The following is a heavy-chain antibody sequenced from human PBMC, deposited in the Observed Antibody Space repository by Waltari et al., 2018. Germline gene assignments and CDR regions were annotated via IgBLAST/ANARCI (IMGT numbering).Heavy chain of an antibody. CDR3: ARAGLIRSGFFDPYDAFDI. CDR2: ISPIFGTA. D-gene: IGHD3-22*01. CDR1: GGTFSSYA. Sequence: QVQLVQSGAEVKKPGSSVKVSCKASGGTFSSYAISWVPQAPGQGLEWMGGISPIFGTANYAQKFQGRVTITADESTSTAYMELSSLRSEDTAVYYCARAGLIRSGFFDPYDAFDIWGQGTMVTVSS. J-gene: IGHJ3*02. V-gene: IGHV1-69*01.